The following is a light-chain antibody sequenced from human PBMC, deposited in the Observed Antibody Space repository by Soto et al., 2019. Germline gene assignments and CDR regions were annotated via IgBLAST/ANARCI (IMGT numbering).Light chain of an antibody. CDR3: SSYAGSNTVM. V-gene: IGLV2-8*01. J-gene: IGLJ7*01. Sequence: HSALTQPPSASGSPGQSVTISCTGTSSDVGGSNFVSWYQQYPGKAPKLMIYEVSKRPSGVPDRFSGSKSGNTASLTVSGLQAEDEADYYCSSYAGSNTVMFGGGTQLTVL. CDR1: SSDVGGSNF. CDR2: EVS.